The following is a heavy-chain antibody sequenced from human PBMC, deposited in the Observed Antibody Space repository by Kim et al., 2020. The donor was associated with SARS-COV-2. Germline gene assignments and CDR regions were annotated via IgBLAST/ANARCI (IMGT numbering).Heavy chain of an antibody. D-gene: IGHD3-22*01. CDR3: ARDYYDSSGYSYPFDY. V-gene: IGHV3-33*01. CDR1: GFTFSSYG. CDR2: IWYDGSNK. Sequence: GGSLRLSCAASGFTFSSYGMHWVRQAPGKGLEWVAVIWYDGSNKYYADSVKGRFTISRDNSKNTLYLQMNSLRAEDTAVYYCARDYYDSSGYSYPFDYWGQGTLVTVSS. J-gene: IGHJ4*02.